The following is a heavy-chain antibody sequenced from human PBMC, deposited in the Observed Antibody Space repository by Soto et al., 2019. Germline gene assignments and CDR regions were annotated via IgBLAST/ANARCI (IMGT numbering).Heavy chain of an antibody. Sequence: QVQLVESGGGVVQPGRSLRLSCTASGLTFSSYGMHWVRQAPGKGLEWVAEIWYDGNNKYYADSVTGRFTISRDNSKNTLYLQISSLRAEDTAVYYCASRSDGFDYWGQGTLVTVSS. V-gene: IGHV3-33*01. CDR1: GLTFSSYG. CDR2: IWYDGNNK. CDR3: ASRSDGFDY. J-gene: IGHJ4*02.